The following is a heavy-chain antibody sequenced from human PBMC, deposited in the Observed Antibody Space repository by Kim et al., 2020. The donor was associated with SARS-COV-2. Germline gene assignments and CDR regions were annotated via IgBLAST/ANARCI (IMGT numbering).Heavy chain of an antibody. V-gene: IGHV3-9*01. D-gene: IGHD3-10*01. Sequence: GGSLRLSCAASDFTFDDYAMHWVRQAPGKGLEWVSGISWNSGTIGYADSVKGRFTISRDNAKNSLYLQMNSLRTEDTALYYCAKSKITMFQGVLYGMDV. CDR2: ISWNSGTI. CDR1: DFTFDDYA. CDR3: AKSKITMFQGVLYGMDV. J-gene: IGHJ6*01.